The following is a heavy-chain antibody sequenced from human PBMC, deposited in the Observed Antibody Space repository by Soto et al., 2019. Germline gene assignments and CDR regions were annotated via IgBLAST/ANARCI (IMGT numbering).Heavy chain of an antibody. V-gene: IGHV1-69*01. J-gene: IGHJ4*02. CDR3: ARDGGRHSGGSDY. D-gene: IGHD1-26*01. Sequence: QVQLVQSGAEVKKPGSSVKVSCKASGGTFSSYSINWVRQAPGHGLEWMGEINPIFGTANYAQKFQGRVTITADESTSTAYMELSSLRSEDTAVYYCARDGGRHSGGSDYWGQGTVVTVSS. CDR2: INPIFGTA. CDR1: GGTFSSYS.